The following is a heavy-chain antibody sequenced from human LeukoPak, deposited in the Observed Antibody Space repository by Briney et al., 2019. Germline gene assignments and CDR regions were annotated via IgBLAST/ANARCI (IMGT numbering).Heavy chain of an antibody. D-gene: IGHD5-12*01. CDR2: TNHSGST. V-gene: IGHV4-34*01. J-gene: IGHJ6*03. CDR1: GGSFSGYY. Sequence: SETLSLTCAVYGGSFSGYYWSWIRQPPGKGLEWIGETNHSGSTNYNPSLKSRVTISVDTSKNQFSLKLSSVTAADTAVYYCARGIVATILYYYYYMDVWGKGTTVTVSS. CDR3: ARGIVATILYYYYYMDV.